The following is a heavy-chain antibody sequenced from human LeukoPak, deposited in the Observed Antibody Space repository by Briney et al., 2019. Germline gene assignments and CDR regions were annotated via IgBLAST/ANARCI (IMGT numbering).Heavy chain of an antibody. Sequence: GGSLRLSCAASGVTVSSHYMTWVRQAPGKGLEWVSVIYIDGSKYYADSVKGRFTISRDHSKNTLYLQLNSLRPEDTAVYYCARLPSYWGQGTLVTASS. CDR1: GVTVSSHY. CDR2: IYIDGSK. J-gene: IGHJ4*02. CDR3: ARLPSY. V-gene: IGHV3-66*02.